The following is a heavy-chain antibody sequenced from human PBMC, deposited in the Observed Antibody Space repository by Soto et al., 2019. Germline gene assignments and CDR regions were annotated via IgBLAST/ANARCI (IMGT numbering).Heavy chain of an antibody. D-gene: IGHD2-8*01. Sequence: QVQLVQSGGEVKKPGASVKVSCKATGYTFTSFVISWVRQAPGQGLEWMGWISAYNGNTNYAQKLQGRVTMTTDTSTSTAYMELRSLTSDDTAVDYCARDRSMYYGMDVWGQGTTVTVSS. CDR2: ISAYNGNT. CDR3: ARDRSMYYGMDV. J-gene: IGHJ6*02. CDR1: GYTFTSFV. V-gene: IGHV1-18*01.